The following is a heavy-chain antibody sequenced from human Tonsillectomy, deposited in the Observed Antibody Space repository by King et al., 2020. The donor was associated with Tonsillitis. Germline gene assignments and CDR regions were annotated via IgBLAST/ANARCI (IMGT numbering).Heavy chain of an antibody. J-gene: IGHJ6*03. CDR2: IYYSGST. CDR1: GGSVSSGAHY. V-gene: IGHV4-31*03. Sequence: QLQESGPGLVKPSQTLSLNCTVSGGSVSSGAHYWTWIRQHSGKGLEWMGHIYYSGSTYYNASLKSRVSISIDTSDNQFSLKLTSVTPADTAVYYCASILRIDTLTGDYYQYMDVWGKGTTVIVSS. CDR3: ASILRIDTLTGDYYQYMDV. D-gene: IGHD3-9*01.